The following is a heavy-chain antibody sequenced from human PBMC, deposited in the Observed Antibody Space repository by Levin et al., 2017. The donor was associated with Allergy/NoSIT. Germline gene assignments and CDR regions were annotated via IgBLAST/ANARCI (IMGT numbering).Heavy chain of an antibody. J-gene: IGHJ1*01. CDR2: ISSSGSTI. CDR1: GFTFSSYE. V-gene: IGHV3-48*03. CDR3: ARGGAYDSSGYYDLEYFQH. Sequence: GGSLRLSCAASGFTFSSYEMNWVRQAPGKGLEWVSYISSSGSTIYYADSVKGRFTTSRDNAKNSLYLQMNSLRAEDTAVYYCARGGAYDSSGYYDLEYFQHWGQGTLVTVSS. D-gene: IGHD3-22*01.